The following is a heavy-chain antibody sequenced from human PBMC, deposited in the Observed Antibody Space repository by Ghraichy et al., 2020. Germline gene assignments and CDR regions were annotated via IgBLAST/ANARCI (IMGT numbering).Heavy chain of an antibody. CDR2: ISGSGGST. J-gene: IGHJ4*02. D-gene: IGHD1-1*01. V-gene: IGHV3-23*01. CDR1: GFTFSSYA. CDR3: AKAGRYNWNGALDY. Sequence: GGSLRLSCAASGFTFSSYAMSWVRQAPGKGLEWVSAISGSGGSTYYADSVKGRFTISRDNSKNTLYLQMNSLRAEDTAVYYCAKAGRYNWNGALDYWGQGTLVTVSS.